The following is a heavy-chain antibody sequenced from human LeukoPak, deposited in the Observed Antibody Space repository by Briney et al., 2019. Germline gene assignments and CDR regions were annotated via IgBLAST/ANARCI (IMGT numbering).Heavy chain of an antibody. V-gene: IGHV5-51*01. CDR1: GYSFTTYG. CDR2: IYPGDSDT. CDR3: ATTEQWLAPTGFDP. J-gene: IGHJ5*02. Sequence: GESLQISCQGSGYSFTTYGIGWVRQMPGKGLEWMGIIYPGDSDTRYSPSFQGQVTISADKSISTAYLQWSSLKASDTAMYYCATTEQWLAPTGFDPWGQGTLVTVSS. D-gene: IGHD6-19*01.